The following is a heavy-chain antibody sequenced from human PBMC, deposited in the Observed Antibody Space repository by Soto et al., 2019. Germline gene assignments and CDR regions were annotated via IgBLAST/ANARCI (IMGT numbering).Heavy chain of an antibody. D-gene: IGHD6-19*01. CDR1: GFTFSIYS. V-gene: IGHV3-23*01. CDR3: AKDQQWLVSEPFDY. Sequence: PGGSLRLSCAASGFTFSIYSMSWVRQAPGKGLEWVSAISGSGGSTYYADSVKGRFTISRDNSKNTLYLQMNSLRAEDTAVYYCAKDQQWLVSEPFDYWGQGTLVTVSS. J-gene: IGHJ4*02. CDR2: ISGSGGST.